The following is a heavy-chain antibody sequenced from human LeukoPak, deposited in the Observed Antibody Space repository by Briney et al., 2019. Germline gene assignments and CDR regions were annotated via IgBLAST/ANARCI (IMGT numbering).Heavy chain of an antibody. D-gene: IGHD6-13*01. J-gene: IGHJ6*02. V-gene: IGHV1-69*01. CDR1: GCTFTSYA. CDR2: IIPIFGTA. CDR3: AREPNIAAAGTIYYYYGMDV. Sequence: SSVKVSCKASGCTFTSYAISWVRQAPGQGLEWMGGIIPIFGTANYAQKFQGRVTITADESTSTAYMELSSLRSEDTAVYYCAREPNIAAAGTIYYYYGMDVWGQGTTVTVSS.